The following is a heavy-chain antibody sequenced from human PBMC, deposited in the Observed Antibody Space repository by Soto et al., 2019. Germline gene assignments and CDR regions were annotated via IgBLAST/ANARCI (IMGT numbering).Heavy chain of an antibody. CDR1: GFTFTDYA. CDR3: ARGDRGGSGSPASYYYSGLEV. CDR2: VSASGDIS. V-gene: IGHV3-23*01. Sequence: EVQLLESGGNLAQPGGSLRLSCAASGFTFTDYAMTWVRQAPGKGLEWVSSVSASGDISYYADSVKGRFIISRDNSKNTLFLQMNSLRAEDTALYYCARGDRGGSGSPASYYYSGLEVWGQGTTISVSS. D-gene: IGHD3-10*01. J-gene: IGHJ6*02.